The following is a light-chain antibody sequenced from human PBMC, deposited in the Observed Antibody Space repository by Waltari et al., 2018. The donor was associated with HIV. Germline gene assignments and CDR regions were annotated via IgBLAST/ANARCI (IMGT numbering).Light chain of an antibody. V-gene: IGLV2-23*02. Sequence: QSALTQPASVSGSPGQSITIPCTGTSSDVGGYNVVSWYQQHPGKAPKRMSYEVTKRPSGVSNRFSGSKARNTASLTISGLQAEDEADYYCCSYAGRSTHVFGTGTKVTVL. CDR3: CSYAGRSTHV. CDR1: SSDVGGYNV. CDR2: EVT. J-gene: IGLJ1*01.